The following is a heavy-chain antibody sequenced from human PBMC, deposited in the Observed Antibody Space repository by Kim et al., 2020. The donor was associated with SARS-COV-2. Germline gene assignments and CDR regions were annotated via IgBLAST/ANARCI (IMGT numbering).Heavy chain of an antibody. V-gene: IGHV3-9*01. CDR1: GFTFDDYA. CDR2: ISWKSGSI. Sequence: GGSLRLSCAASGFTFDDYAMHWVRQAPGKGLEWVSGISWKSGSIGYADSVKGRFTISRDNAKNSLYLQMNSLRAEDTALYYCAKSYWGDSSGYWGAFDIWGQGTMVTVSS. J-gene: IGHJ3*02. CDR3: AKSYWGDSSGYWGAFDI. D-gene: IGHD3-22*01.